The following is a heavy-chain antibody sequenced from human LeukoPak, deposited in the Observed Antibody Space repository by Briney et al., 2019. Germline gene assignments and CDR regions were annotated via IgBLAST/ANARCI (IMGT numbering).Heavy chain of an antibody. J-gene: IGHJ5*02. CDR2: IDKKDNFYAT. CDR1: RFTFSGSA. CDR3: TRDSGTYNWLDP. D-gene: IGHD1-26*01. Sequence: PGGSLRLSCAASRFTFSGSAIHWVRQSSGKGLEWVGHIDKKDNFYATTSAASVTGRFTISRDDSKNTAYLQMNSLKTEDTALYYCTRDSGTYNWLDPWGQGTLVTVSS. V-gene: IGHV3-73*01.